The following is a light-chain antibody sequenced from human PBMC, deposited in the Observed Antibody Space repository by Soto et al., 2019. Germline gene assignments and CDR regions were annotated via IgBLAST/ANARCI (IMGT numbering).Light chain of an antibody. CDR2: DAS. CDR3: QQYNNWPPIT. J-gene: IGKJ5*01. V-gene: IGKV3-15*01. Sequence: EIVMTQSPATLSVSPGERATLSCRASHSVRSDLAWYQQKPGQSPRLLIFDASTKATGIPARFSGSGSGTDFTLTISSLQSEDFAVYYCQQYNNWPPITFGQGTRLEIK. CDR1: HSVRSD.